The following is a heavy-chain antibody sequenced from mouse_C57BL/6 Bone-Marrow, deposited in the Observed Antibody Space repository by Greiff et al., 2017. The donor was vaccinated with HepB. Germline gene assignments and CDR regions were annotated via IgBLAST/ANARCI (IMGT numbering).Heavy chain of an antibody. Sequence: EVLLVESGGGLVKPGGSLKLSCAASGFTFSDYGMHWVRQAPEKGLEWVAYISSGSSTIYYADTVKGRFTISRDNAKNTLFLQMTSLRSEDTAMYYCAGDGYWYFDVWGTGTTVTVSS. CDR2: ISSGSSTI. J-gene: IGHJ1*03. V-gene: IGHV5-17*01. D-gene: IGHD2-3*01. CDR1: GFTFSDYG. CDR3: AGDGYWYFDV.